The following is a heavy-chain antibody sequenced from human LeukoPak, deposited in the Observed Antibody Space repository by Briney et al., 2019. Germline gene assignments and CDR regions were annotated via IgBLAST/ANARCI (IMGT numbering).Heavy chain of an antibody. CDR2: IYYSGST. CDR1: GGSISSGSYY. V-gene: IGHV4-39*07. Sequence: SQTLSLTCTVSGGSISSGSYYWGWIRQPPGKGPEWIGSIYYSGSTNYNPSLKSRVTISLDTSKNRFSLKLTSVTAADTAVYYCASVRGYSSGWYASGFDPWGQGTLVTVSS. J-gene: IGHJ5*02. D-gene: IGHD6-19*01. CDR3: ASVRGYSSGWYASGFDP.